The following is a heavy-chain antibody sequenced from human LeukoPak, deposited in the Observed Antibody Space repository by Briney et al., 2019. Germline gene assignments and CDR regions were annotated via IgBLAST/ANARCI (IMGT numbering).Heavy chain of an antibody. Sequence: SETLSLTCAVYGGSFSGYYWSWIRQPPGKGLQWIGEINHSGSTNYNPSLKSRVTISVDTSKSQFSLRLSSVTAADTAVYYCARGYYDSSGDIALYYFDYWGQGTLVTVSS. CDR2: INHSGST. J-gene: IGHJ4*02. D-gene: IGHD3-22*01. V-gene: IGHV4-34*01. CDR1: GGSFSGYY. CDR3: ARGYYDSSGDIALYYFDY.